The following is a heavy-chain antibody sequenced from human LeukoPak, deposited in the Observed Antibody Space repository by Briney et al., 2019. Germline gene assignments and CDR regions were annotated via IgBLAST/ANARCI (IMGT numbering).Heavy chain of an antibody. CDR1: GGSFSGYY. D-gene: IGHD2-15*01. J-gene: IGHJ4*02. Sequence: SETLSLTCAVYGGSFSGYYWSWIRQPPGKGLEWIGEINHSGSTNYNPSLKSRVTISVDTSKNQFSLKLSSVTAADTAVYYCARDVRGTPGYCSGGSCHSWNYFDYWGQGTLVTISS. CDR2: INHSGST. CDR3: ARDVRGTPGYCSGGSCHSWNYFDY. V-gene: IGHV4-34*01.